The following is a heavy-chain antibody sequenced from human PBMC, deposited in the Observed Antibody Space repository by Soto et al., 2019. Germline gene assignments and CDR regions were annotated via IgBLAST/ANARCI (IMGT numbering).Heavy chain of an antibody. CDR1: GGSISSSSYY. CDR3: ASEYSSSWYYFDY. J-gene: IGHJ4*02. Sequence: SETLSLTCTVSGGSISSSSYYWGWIRQPPGKGLEWIGSIYYSGSTYYNPSLKSRVTISVDTSKNQFSLKLSSVTAADTAVYYCASEYSSSWYYFDYWGQGTLVTVSS. V-gene: IGHV4-39*01. CDR2: IYYSGST. D-gene: IGHD6-13*01.